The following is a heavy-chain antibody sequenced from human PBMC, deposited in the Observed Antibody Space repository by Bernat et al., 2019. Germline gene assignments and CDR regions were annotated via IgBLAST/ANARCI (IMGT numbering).Heavy chain of an antibody. V-gene: IGHV4-34*01. CDR3: AGGVRRIPAAGIPPNFDY. Sequence: QVQLQQWGARLLKPSETLSFTCAVYGGSCSGYYWSWIRQPPGKGLEWIGEINHSGSTNYNPSLKSRVTVSVDTSKNRFSPTLSSVTAADTAVYYCAGGVRRIPAAGIPPNFDYWGRGILVTVSS. CDR1: GGSCSGYY. CDR2: INHSGST. D-gene: IGHD6-13*01. J-gene: IGHJ4*02.